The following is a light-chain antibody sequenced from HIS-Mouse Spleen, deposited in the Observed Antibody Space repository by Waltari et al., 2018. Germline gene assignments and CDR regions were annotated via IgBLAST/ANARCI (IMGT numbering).Light chain of an antibody. J-gene: IGLJ2*01. Sequence: SYELIQPPSVSVSPGQTARITCSGDALPKKYAYWYQQKSCQAPVLVIYEDSKRPSGNPWRFSGSSSGTMATLTISGAQVEDEADYYCYSTDSSGNHRVFGGGTKLTVL. CDR3: YSTDSSGNHRV. V-gene: IGLV3-10*01. CDR2: EDS. CDR1: ALPKKY.